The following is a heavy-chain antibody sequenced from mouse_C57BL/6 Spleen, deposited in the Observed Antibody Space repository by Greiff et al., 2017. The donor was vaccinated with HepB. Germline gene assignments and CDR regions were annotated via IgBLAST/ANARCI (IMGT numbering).Heavy chain of an antibody. CDR2: IYWDDDK. V-gene: IGHV8-12*01. Sequence: QVTLKVSGPGILQSSQTLSLTCSFSGFSLSTSGMGVSWIRQPSGKGLEWLAHIYWDDDKRYNPSLKSRLTISKDTSRNQVFLKSTSVDTADTATYCVARSGRKGGWYFDIWGTGTTVTVSS. CDR3: ARSGRKGGWYFDI. CDR1: GFSLSTSGMG. J-gene: IGHJ1*03. D-gene: IGHD1-1*01.